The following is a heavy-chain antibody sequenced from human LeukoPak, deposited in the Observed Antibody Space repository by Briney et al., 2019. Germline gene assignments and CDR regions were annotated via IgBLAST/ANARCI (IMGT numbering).Heavy chain of an antibody. CDR1: GFSFSNYA. CDR3: AKQRGALRENYYMDV. CDR2: AGSSSR. J-gene: IGHJ6*03. V-gene: IGHV3-23*01. Sequence: GGSLRLSCLAPGFSFSNYAMSWVRQAPGKGLEWVSNAGSSSRLYGDSVKGRFSVSRDNSKNTLYLQMNSLRADDTAVYYCAKQRGALRENYYMDVWGKGTTVTVSS.